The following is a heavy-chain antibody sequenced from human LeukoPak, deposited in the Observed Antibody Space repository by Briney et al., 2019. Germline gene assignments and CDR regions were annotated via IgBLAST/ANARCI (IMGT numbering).Heavy chain of an antibody. V-gene: IGHV3-48*01. Sequence: PGGSLRLSCAASGFIFSSYAMNWVRQAPGKGLEWVSYISPTYSIYYSDSVKGRFTISRDNAKNSLFLQLSSLRVEDTAVYYCARGSMHVYHLYTDYWGQGTLVTVSS. CDR3: ARGSMHVYHLYTDY. D-gene: IGHD3-16*01. J-gene: IGHJ4*02. CDR2: ISPTYSI. CDR1: GFIFSSYA.